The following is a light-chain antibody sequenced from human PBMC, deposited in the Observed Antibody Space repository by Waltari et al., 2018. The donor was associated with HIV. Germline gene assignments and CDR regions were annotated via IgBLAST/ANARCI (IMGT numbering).Light chain of an antibody. Sequence: QSVLTQPPSVSGATGQRVTISCTWSSPIIGAGYDVQGYQQLPGTAPKHLIYGNSTRTSGVPDRFSGSKSGTSASLTITGLQSEYQSTYSCQSYDSSQSGSVFGGGTKLTVL. CDR2: GNS. CDR3: QSYDSSQSGSV. V-gene: IGLV1-40*01. CDR1: SPIIGAGYD. J-gene: IGLJ3*02.